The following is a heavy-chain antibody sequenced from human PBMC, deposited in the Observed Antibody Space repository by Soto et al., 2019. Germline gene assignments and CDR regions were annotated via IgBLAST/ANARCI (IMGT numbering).Heavy chain of an antibody. CDR2: IYHSGST. D-gene: IGHD3-22*01. V-gene: IGHV4-30-2*01. Sequence: SETLSRTCAVSGGSISSGGYSWSWIRQPPGKGLELIGYIYHSGSTYYNPSLKSRVTISVDRSKNQFSLKLSSVTAADTAVYDCDRESPGTMLVVSWAQGTMVTVSS. CDR3: DRESPGTMLVVS. CDR1: GGSISSGGYS. J-gene: IGHJ4*02.